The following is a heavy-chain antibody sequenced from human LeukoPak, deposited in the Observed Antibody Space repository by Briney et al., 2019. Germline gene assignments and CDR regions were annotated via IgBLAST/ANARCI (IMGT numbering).Heavy chain of an antibody. Sequence: SGHVSCHASGGTFPTYATSWVRPATGQGLEWRGGIIPIFGTANYANKFQGRVMITADKSTSTAYMELSSLRSEDTAVYYCARSVLTVRWTTAFDYWGQGTLVTVSS. J-gene: IGHJ4*02. CDR1: GGTFPTYA. CDR2: IIPIFGTA. V-gene: IGHV1-69*06. CDR3: ARSVLTVRWTTAFDY. D-gene: IGHD2-8*01.